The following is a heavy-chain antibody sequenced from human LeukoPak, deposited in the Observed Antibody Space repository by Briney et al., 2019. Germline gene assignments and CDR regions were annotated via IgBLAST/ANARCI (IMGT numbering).Heavy chain of an antibody. CDR1: GYSISSSYY. J-gene: IGHJ3*02. CDR2: IYHSGST. V-gene: IGHV4-38-2*02. CDR3: ARDSWGSSGYYSGAFDI. Sequence: SETLSLTCTVSGYSISSSYYWGWIRQPPGKGLEWIGSIYHSGSTYYNPSLKSRVTISVDTSKNQFSLKLSSVTAADTAVYYCARDSWGSSGYYSGAFDIWGQGTMVTVSS. D-gene: IGHD3-22*01.